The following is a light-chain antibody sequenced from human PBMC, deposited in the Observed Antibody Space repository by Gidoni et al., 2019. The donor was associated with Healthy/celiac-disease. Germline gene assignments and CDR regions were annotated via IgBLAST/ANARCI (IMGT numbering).Light chain of an antibody. V-gene: IGLV3-25*03. CDR3: QSADSSGTYVV. CDR1: ALPKQY. Sequence: SHELTQPPPVSGSPGQTARITCSGDALPKQYAYWYQQKPGQAPVLLIYKDSERPSGTPERFSGSSSGTTVTLTISGVQAEDEADYYCQSADSSGTYVVFGGGTKLTVL. J-gene: IGLJ2*01. CDR2: KDS.